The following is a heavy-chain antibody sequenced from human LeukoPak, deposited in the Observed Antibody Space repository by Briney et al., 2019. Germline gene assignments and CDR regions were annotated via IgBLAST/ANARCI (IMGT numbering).Heavy chain of an antibody. V-gene: IGHV3-72*01. Sequence: GGSLRLSCAASGFTFSDHYMDWVRQAPEKGLEWVGRTRNKANSYTTEYAASVKGRFTISRDDSKNSLYLQMNSLKTEDTAVYYCARTYYDFWSGYSPFDYWGQGTLVTVSS. J-gene: IGHJ4*02. CDR1: GFTFSDHY. CDR3: ARTYYDFWSGYSPFDY. CDR2: TRNKANSYTT. D-gene: IGHD3-3*01.